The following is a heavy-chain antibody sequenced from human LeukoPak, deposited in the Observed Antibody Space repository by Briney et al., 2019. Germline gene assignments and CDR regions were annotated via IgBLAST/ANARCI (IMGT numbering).Heavy chain of an antibody. CDR3: ARDRSSGYYHWGDAFDI. J-gene: IGHJ3*02. CDR1: GFTFSSYG. V-gene: IGHV3-30*02. Sequence: GGSLRLSCAASGFTFSSYGMHWVRQAPGKGLEWVAFIRYDGSNKYYADSVKGRFTISRDNSKNTLYLQMNSLRAEDTAVYYCARDRSSGYYHWGDAFDIWGQGTMVTVSS. CDR2: IRYDGSNK. D-gene: IGHD3-22*01.